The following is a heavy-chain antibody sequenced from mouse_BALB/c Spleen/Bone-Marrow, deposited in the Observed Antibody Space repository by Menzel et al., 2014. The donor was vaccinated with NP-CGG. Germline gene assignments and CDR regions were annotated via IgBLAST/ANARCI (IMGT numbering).Heavy chain of an antibody. CDR3: ARSGYYGSRGDYYAMDY. V-gene: IGHV1-66*01. J-gene: IGHJ4*01. CDR1: GYSFTSYY. Sequence: QVQLKESGPELVKPGASVKISCKASGYSFTSYYILLVKQRPGQGLEWIGWIFPGSDYTKYNENIKDKATLTADTSSSTAYMQLSSLTSEDSAVYFCARSGYYGSRGDYYAMDYWGQGTSVTVSS. CDR2: IFPGSDYT. D-gene: IGHD1-1*01.